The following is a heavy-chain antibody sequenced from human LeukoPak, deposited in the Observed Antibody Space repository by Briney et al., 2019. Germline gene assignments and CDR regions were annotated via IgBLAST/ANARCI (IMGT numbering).Heavy chain of an antibody. CDR2: INHSGST. V-gene: IGHV4-34*01. Sequence: SETLSLTCAVYGGSFSGYYWSWIRQPPGKGLEWIGEINHSGSTNYNPSLKSRVTISVDTSKNQFSLKLSSVTAADTAVYYCARVGGRGYDILTGYSGYMDVWGKGTTVTISS. CDR1: GGSFSGYY. D-gene: IGHD3-9*01. CDR3: ARVGGRGYDILTGYSGYMDV. J-gene: IGHJ6*03.